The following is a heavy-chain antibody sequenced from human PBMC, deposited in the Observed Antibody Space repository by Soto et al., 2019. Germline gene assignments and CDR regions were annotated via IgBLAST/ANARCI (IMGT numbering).Heavy chain of an antibody. J-gene: IGHJ6*02. V-gene: IGHV1-69*06. Sequence: SVKVSCKASGGTFSSYAISWVRQAPGQGLEWMGGIIPIFGTANYAQKFQGRVTITADKSTSTAYMELSSLRSEDTAVYYCARDVRVSYGRLQRLPGGMDVWGQGTTVTVSS. CDR2: IIPIFGTA. CDR1: GGTFSSYA. CDR3: ARDVRVSYGRLQRLPGGMDV. D-gene: IGHD2-8*01.